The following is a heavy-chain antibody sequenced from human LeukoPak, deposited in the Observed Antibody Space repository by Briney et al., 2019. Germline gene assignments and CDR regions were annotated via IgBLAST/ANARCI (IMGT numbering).Heavy chain of an antibody. CDR2: ISSSGSTI. V-gene: IGHV3-48*03. CDR3: ARLDRYYDILTGWRGWFDP. D-gene: IGHD3-9*01. Sequence: GGSLRLSCAASGFTFSSYEMNWVRQAPGKGLEWVSYISSSGSTIYYADSVKGRFTISRDNAKNSLYLQMNSLRAEDTAVYYCARLDRYYDILTGWRGWFDPWGQGTLVTVSS. CDR1: GFTFSSYE. J-gene: IGHJ5*02.